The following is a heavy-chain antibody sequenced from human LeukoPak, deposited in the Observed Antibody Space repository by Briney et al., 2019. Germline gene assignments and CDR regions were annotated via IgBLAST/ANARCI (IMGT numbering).Heavy chain of an antibody. CDR1: GHSLSGSSYS. Sequence: PSETLSLTCTVSGHSLSGSSYSWGWIRQPPGKGLEWIGRIYTSGSTNYNPSLKSRVTISVDTSKNQFSLKLSSVTAADTAVYYCARNYYYYMDVWGKGTTVTVSS. CDR2: IYTSGST. CDR3: ARNYYYYMDV. V-gene: IGHV4-61*02. J-gene: IGHJ6*03.